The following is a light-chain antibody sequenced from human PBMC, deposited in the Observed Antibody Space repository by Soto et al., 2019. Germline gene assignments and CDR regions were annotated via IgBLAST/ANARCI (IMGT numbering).Light chain of an antibody. V-gene: IGKV1-39*01. J-gene: IGKJ2*01. CDR1: QYINTW. Sequence: DIQMTQSPSTLSASVGDRVIITCRASQYINTWLAWYQQKPGKAPKLLIYAASSLQSGVPSRFSGSGSGTDFTLTISSLQPEDFATYYCQQSYSTPPYTFGQGTKLEIK. CDR3: QQSYSTPPYT. CDR2: AAS.